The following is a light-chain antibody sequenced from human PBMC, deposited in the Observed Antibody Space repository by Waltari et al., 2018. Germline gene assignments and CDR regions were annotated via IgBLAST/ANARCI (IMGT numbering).Light chain of an antibody. J-gene: IGLJ2*01. CDR3: CSYSHADTLI. V-gene: IGLV2-23*01. Sequence: QSALTQPASVSGSPGQSITISCTGSDSDVGTYHLVSWFQQHPGRAPKFIIYEASERPAGISDRFSGSKSGNTASLTISGLQAEDEAHYYCCSYSHADTLIFGGGTKLTVL. CDR1: DSDVGTYHL. CDR2: EAS.